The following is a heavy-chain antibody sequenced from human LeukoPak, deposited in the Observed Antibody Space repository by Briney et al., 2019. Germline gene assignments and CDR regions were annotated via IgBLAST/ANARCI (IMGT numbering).Heavy chain of an antibody. Sequence: SETLSLTCAVYGGSFSGYYWSWIRQPPGKGLEWIGEINHSGSTNYNPSLKSRVTISVDTSKNQFSLKLSSVTAADTAVYYCARGRQYYDFWSGYYTGTGANDYCGQGTLVTVSS. J-gene: IGHJ4*02. V-gene: IGHV4-34*01. CDR1: GGSFSGYY. CDR3: ARGRQYYDFWSGYYTGTGANDY. D-gene: IGHD3-3*01. CDR2: INHSGST.